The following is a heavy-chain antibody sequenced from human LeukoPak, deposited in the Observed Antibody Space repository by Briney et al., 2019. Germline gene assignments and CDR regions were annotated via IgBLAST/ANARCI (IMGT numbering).Heavy chain of an antibody. Sequence: GESLRLSCAASGFTFSSYWMSWVRQAPGKGLEWVANIKQDGSEKYYVDSVKGRFTISRDNAKNSLYLQMNSLRGEDTAVYYCARVKRYCSGGSCYSGRFDPWGQGTLVTVSS. CDR3: ARVKRYCSGGSCYSGRFDP. CDR2: IKQDGSEK. CDR1: GFTFSSYW. V-gene: IGHV3-7*01. J-gene: IGHJ5*02. D-gene: IGHD2-15*01.